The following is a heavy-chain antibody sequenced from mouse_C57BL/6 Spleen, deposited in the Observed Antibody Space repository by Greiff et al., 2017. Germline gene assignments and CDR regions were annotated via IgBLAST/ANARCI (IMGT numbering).Heavy chain of an antibody. Sequence: VQLQQPGAELVKPGASVKLSCKASGYTFTSYWMQWVKQRPGQGLEWIGEIDPSDSYTNYNQKFKGKATLTVDTSSITAYMQLSSLTSEDSAVYYCARGGYRDYAMDYWGQGTSVTVSS. CDR3: ARGGYRDYAMDY. CDR1: GYTFTSYW. J-gene: IGHJ4*01. V-gene: IGHV1-50*01. D-gene: IGHD3-1*01. CDR2: IDPSDSYT.